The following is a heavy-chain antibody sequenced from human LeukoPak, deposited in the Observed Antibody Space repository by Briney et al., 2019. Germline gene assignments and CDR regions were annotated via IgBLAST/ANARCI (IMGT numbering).Heavy chain of an antibody. Sequence: GGSLRLSCAASGFTFRSYWMHWVRQAPWKGLVWVSRINSDGRSTSYADSVRGRFTISSDNANNTLYLKMNSLRAEDTAVYYCAMGPYYYDSSGYYYWGQGTLVTVSS. CDR1: GFTFRSYW. V-gene: IGHV3-74*01. J-gene: IGHJ4*02. CDR3: AMGPYYYDSSGYYY. D-gene: IGHD3-22*01. CDR2: INSDGRST.